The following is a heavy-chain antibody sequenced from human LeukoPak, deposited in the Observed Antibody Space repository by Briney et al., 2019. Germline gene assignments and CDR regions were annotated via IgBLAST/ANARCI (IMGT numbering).Heavy chain of an antibody. CDR2: ISGSGGST. D-gene: IGHD6-13*01. J-gene: IGHJ4*02. CDR3: PKDRVAAAGIGEFDY. CDR1: GFTFSNYE. Sequence: GGSLRLSCAASGFTFSNYEMNWVRQAPGKGLEWVSSISGSGGSTYYADSVKGRFTISRDNSKNTLYLQMNGLRAEDTAVYYCPKDRVAAAGIGEFDYWGQGTLVTVSS. V-gene: IGHV3-23*01.